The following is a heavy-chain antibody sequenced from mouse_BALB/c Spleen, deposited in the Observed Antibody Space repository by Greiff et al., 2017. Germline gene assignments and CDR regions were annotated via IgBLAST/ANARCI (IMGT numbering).Heavy chain of an antibody. V-gene: IGHV3-6*02. CDR3: AGYYDHSFDY. Sequence: EVQLQQSGPGLVKPSQSLSLTCSVTGYSITSCYYWYLIRQLPRNKLEWMGYISYDGSNNYNPSLNNQISITRDTSKNQFFLKLNSVTTEDTATYDCAGYYDHSFDYWGQGTTLTVSS. D-gene: IGHD2-4*01. J-gene: IGHJ2*01. CDR2: ISYDGSN. CDR1: GYSITSCYY.